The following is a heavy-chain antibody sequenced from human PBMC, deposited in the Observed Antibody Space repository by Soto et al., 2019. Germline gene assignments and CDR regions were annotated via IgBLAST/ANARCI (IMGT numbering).Heavy chain of an antibody. D-gene: IGHD5-18*01. CDR2: IIPIFGTA. Sequence: QVQLVQSGAEVKKPGSSVKVSCQASGGTFSSYAISWVRQAPGQGLEWMGGIIPIFGTANYAQKFQGRVTITEDEATITAYMELSSLRSEDTAVYYCARDEAMGAISPRDYYGMDFWGQGTPVTVSS. CDR1: GGTFSSYA. CDR3: ARDEAMGAISPRDYYGMDF. V-gene: IGHV1-69*01. J-gene: IGHJ6*02.